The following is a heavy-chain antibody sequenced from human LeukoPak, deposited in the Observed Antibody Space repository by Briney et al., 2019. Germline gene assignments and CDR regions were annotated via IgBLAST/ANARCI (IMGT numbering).Heavy chain of an antibody. J-gene: IGHJ6*02. Sequence: GGSLRLSCAASGFTVSSYSMNWVRQAPGKGLEWVSYISSSSSIINYADSVKGRVTVSRDNAKNSLYLQMSNLRAEDTAVYFCARGGGLDVWGQGATVTVSS. CDR1: GFTVSSYS. D-gene: IGHD3-16*01. CDR2: ISSSSSII. V-gene: IGHV3-48*01. CDR3: ARGGGLDV.